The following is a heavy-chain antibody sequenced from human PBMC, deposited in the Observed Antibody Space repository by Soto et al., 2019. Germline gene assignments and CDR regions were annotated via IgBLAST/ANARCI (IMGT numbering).Heavy chain of an antibody. D-gene: IGHD6-19*01. Sequence: SGGSLRLSCAASGFTFSSYGMHWVRQAPGKGLEWVAVIWYDGSNKYYADSVKGRFTISRDNSKNTLYLQMNSLRAEDTAVYYCARDPPGGSGWYGSYYYYGMDVWGQGTTVTVSS. CDR1: GFTFSSYG. V-gene: IGHV3-33*01. CDR3: ARDPPGGSGWYGSYYYYGMDV. CDR2: IWYDGSNK. J-gene: IGHJ6*02.